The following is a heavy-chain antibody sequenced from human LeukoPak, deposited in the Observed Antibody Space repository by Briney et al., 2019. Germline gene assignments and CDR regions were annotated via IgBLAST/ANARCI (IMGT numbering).Heavy chain of an antibody. CDR3: ARDRVGGDLTGVSLY. Sequence: ASVKVPCKASGYPFDNFGLTWVRQAPGQGLEWMGWISAYNGNTHYAQKLRGRLTLTTETSTSTAYLELRSLKSDDTAVYYCARDRVGGDLTGVSLYWGQGTLVTVSS. V-gene: IGHV1-18*01. D-gene: IGHD4-17*01. CDR1: GYPFDNFG. J-gene: IGHJ4*01. CDR2: ISAYNGNT.